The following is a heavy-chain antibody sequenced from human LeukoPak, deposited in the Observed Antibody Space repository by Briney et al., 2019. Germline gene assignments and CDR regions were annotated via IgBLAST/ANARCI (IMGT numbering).Heavy chain of an antibody. D-gene: IGHD3-10*01. Sequence: SETLSLTCTVSGGSISSGNYYWSWIRQPAGKGLECIGRIHTSGSTNYNPSLKSRVTISVDTSKNQFSLKLSSVTAADTAVYYCATRRGLYYYGSGLNWFDPWGQGTLVTVSS. V-gene: IGHV4-61*02. J-gene: IGHJ5*02. CDR3: ATRRGLYYYGSGLNWFDP. CDR2: IHTSGST. CDR1: GGSISSGNYY.